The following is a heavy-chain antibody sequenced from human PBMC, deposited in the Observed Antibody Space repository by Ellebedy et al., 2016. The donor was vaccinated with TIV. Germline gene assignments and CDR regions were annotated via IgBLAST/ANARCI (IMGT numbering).Heavy chain of an antibody. CDR1: GFIVSTNY. CDR2: IGSDGIGP. V-gene: IGHV3-74*01. CDR3: ARVYCSGATCPAAFDI. J-gene: IGHJ3*02. Sequence: PGGSLRLSCRASGFIVSTNYMSWVRQVPGEGLVWVSRIGSDGIGPSYADSVKGRFTISRDNAKNTLFLQMNSLRAEDTALYYCARVYCSGATCPAAFDIWGQGTMVTVSS. D-gene: IGHD2-15*01.